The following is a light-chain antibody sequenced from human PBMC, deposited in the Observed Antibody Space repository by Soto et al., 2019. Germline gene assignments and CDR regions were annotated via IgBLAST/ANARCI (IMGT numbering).Light chain of an antibody. V-gene: IGKV3-20*01. J-gene: IGKJ3*01. CDR2: GAS. Sequence: EIMLTQSPGTLSLSPGERATLSCRASQSVSSNYLAWYQQRPGQAPRLLIYGASSRAAGIPDRFSGSGSGTDFTLTISRLEPEDFAVYYCHQYSRSPIFTFGPGTTVDIK. CDR1: QSVSSNY. CDR3: HQYSRSPIFT.